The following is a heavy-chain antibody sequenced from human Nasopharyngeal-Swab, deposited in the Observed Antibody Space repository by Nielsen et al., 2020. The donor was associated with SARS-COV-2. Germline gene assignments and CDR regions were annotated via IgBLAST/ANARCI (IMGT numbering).Heavy chain of an antibody. D-gene: IGHD6-19*01. CDR2: TSYDGSIT. V-gene: IGHV3-30-3*01. CDR3: ARDSENDGWFPYS. CDR1: GSTFRTSA. Sequence: GGSLRLFCEAPGSTFRTSAMHWLRQAPGKGLAWVAMTSYDGSITYYTDSVKGRFTISRDNSKKTLSLQMNSLRIEDTAVYYCARDSENDGWFPYSWGQGTLVTVSS. J-gene: IGHJ4*02.